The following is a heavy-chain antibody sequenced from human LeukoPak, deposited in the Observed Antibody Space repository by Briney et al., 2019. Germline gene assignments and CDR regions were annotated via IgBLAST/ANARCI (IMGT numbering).Heavy chain of an antibody. J-gene: IGHJ4*02. V-gene: IGHV3-43*01. CDR2: ISWDGGST. Sequence: GGSLRLSCAASGFTFDDYTMHWVRHAPGKGLEWVSLISWDGGSTYYADSVKGRFTISRDNSKNSLYPQMNSLRTEDTALYYCAKDMDSSGYSLDYWGQGTLVTVSS. D-gene: IGHD3-22*01. CDR3: AKDMDSSGYSLDY. CDR1: GFTFDDYT.